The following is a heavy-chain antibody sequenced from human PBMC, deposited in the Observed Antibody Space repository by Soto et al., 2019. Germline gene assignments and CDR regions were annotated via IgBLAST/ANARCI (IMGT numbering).Heavy chain of an antibody. D-gene: IGHD3-3*01. J-gene: IGHJ6*02. Sequence: QVQLQQWGAGLLKPSETLSLTCAVYGGSFSGYYWSWIRQPPGKGLEWIGEMNHSGRTNYNPSLKSRVTISVDTSKNQFSLKLSSVTAADTAVYYCARSYYDFWSGYPPPYYYYYGMDVWGQGTTVTVSS. CDR2: MNHSGRT. CDR3: ARSYYDFWSGYPPPYYYYYGMDV. V-gene: IGHV4-34*01. CDR1: GGSFSGYY.